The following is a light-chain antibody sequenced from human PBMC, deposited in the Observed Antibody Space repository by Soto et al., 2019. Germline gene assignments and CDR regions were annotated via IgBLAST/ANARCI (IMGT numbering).Light chain of an antibody. CDR1: QSLGKY. V-gene: IGKV3-11*01. CDR3: QHRTNWPPYT. CDR2: DAS. J-gene: IGKJ2*01. Sequence: EIVLTQSPATLSLSPGERVTLSCRASQSLGKYLAWYQQRPGHAPRLLIYDASDRATGIPARFSGSGSGTDFTRTISSLEPEDFARYYCQHRTNWPPYTFGQGTRVDIK.